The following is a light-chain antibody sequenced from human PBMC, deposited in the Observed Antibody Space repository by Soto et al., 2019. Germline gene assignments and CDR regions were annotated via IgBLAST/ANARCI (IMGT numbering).Light chain of an antibody. J-gene: IGKJ1*01. V-gene: IGKV3-20*01. CDR3: EQYGSSPRT. Sequence: EIVLTQSPGTLSLSPGERATLSCRASQSVNSRYLAWYQQKPGQAPNLLIYGTSSRATGIPDRFSGSGSGTDFTLTISRLEPEDFAVYYCEQYGSSPRTFGQGTKVDIK. CDR1: QSVNSRY. CDR2: GTS.